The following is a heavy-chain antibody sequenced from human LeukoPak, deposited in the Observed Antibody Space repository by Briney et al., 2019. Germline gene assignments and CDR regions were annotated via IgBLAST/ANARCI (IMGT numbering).Heavy chain of an antibody. CDR3: AKGGHSSSWLFDY. V-gene: IGHV3-23*01. CDR1: GFTFSSYA. CDR2: ISGSGGST. Sequence: SGGSLRLSCAASGFTFSSYAMSWVRQAPGKGLEWVSAISGSGGSTYYADSVKGRFTISRDNSKNTLYLQMNSLRAEDTAVYYCAKGGHSSSWLFDYWGQGTLVTVSS. J-gene: IGHJ4*02. D-gene: IGHD6-13*01.